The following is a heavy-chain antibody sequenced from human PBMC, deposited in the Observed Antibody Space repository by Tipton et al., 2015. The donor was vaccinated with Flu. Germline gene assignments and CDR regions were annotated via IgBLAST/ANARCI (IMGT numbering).Heavy chain of an antibody. D-gene: IGHD1-26*01. V-gene: IGHV4-4*07. J-gene: IGHJ4*02. Sequence: TLSLTCTVSVGSIRSDYWSWIRQPAGKGPEWIGRIYSSGATNYNPSLKSRVTMSVDMSQNQFSLNLSPVTAADTAVYYCVRCKSGSYCHCFDYWGQGTLVTVSS. CDR2: IYSSGAT. CDR3: VRCKSGSYCHCFDY. CDR1: VGSIRSDY.